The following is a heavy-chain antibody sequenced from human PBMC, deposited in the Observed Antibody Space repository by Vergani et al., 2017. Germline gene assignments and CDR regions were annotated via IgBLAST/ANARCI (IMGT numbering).Heavy chain of an antibody. CDR3: ASRWLQLSGDAFDI. J-gene: IGHJ3*02. V-gene: IGHV3-66*02. Sequence: EVQLVESGGGLVQPGGSLRLSCAASGFTVSSNYMSWVRQAPGKGLEWVSVIYSGGSTYYADSVKGRFTISRDNSKNTLYLQMNSLRAEDTAVYYCASRWLQLSGDAFDIWGQGTMVTVSS. CDR1: GFTVSSNY. CDR2: IYSGGST. D-gene: IGHD5-24*01.